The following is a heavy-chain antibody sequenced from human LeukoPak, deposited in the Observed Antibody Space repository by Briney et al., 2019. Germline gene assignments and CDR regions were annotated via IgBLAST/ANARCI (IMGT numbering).Heavy chain of an antibody. J-gene: IGHJ4*02. V-gene: IGHV3-21*04. CDR2: ISSNSSYI. D-gene: IGHD1-20*01. CDR1: GFSFSSFS. CDR3: AKADYNWISYGPFDY. Sequence: GGSLRLSCPASGFSFSSFSMNWVRQAPGKGLEWVSYISSNSSYIYYAESVKGRFTIYRDNAKNSLYLQMNSLRAEDTAAYYCAKADYNWISYGPFDYWGQGTLVTVSS.